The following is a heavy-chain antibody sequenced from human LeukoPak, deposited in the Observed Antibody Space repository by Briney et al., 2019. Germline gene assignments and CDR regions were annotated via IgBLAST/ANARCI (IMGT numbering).Heavy chain of an antibody. CDR3: ARVQRGIAVALDY. V-gene: IGHV3-23*01. J-gene: IGHJ4*02. CDR2: ISGSGGST. CDR1: RFTFSSYA. Sequence: GGSLRLSCAASRFTFSSYAMSWVRQAPGKGLEWVSAISGSGGSTYYADSVKGRFTISRDNVKNLLYLQMNSLRAEDTAAYYCARVQRGIAVALDYWGQGTLATVSS. D-gene: IGHD6-19*01.